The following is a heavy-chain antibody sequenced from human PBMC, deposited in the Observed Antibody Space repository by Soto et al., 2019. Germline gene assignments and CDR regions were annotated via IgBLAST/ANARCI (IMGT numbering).Heavy chain of an antibody. J-gene: IGHJ4*02. Sequence: PGGSLRLSCAASGFTFSDRYMDWVRQAPGKGLEWVGRTKDKANSYTTEYAASVKGRFTISRDDSRNSVYLQMNSLKTDDTAVYYCTIEGAYPGPDFDYWGQGPLVTVSS. CDR2: TKDKANSYTT. CDR3: TIEGAYPGPDFDY. D-gene: IGHD3-16*01. V-gene: IGHV3-72*01. CDR1: GFTFSDRY.